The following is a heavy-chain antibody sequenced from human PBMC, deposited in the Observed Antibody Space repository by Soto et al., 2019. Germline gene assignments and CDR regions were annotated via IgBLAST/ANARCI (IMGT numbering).Heavy chain of an antibody. J-gene: IGHJ4*02. D-gene: IGHD4-4*01. Sequence: ASETLSLTCTVSGGSISSYYWSWIRQPPGKGLEWIGYIYYSGSTNYNPSLKSRVTISVDTSKNQFSLKLSSVTAADTAVYYCAREDSTTRLDYFDYWGQGTLVTVSS. CDR2: IYYSGST. CDR1: GGSISSYY. V-gene: IGHV4-59*01. CDR3: AREDSTTRLDYFDY.